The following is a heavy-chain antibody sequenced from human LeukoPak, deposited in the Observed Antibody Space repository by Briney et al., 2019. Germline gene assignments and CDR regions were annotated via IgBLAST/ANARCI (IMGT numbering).Heavy chain of an antibody. V-gene: IGHV3-23*01. CDR2: ISASGGST. CDR3: AKHYAKGDFFDH. D-gene: IGHD3-16*01. CDR1: GFSFSTYA. Sequence: GGSLRLSCAASGFSFSTYAMSWVRQAPGKGLEWVSGISASGGSTYYADSVKGRFTISRDNSKNTLFLQMNSLRAEDTALYYCAKHYAKGDFFDHWGQGSLVTVSS. J-gene: IGHJ4*02.